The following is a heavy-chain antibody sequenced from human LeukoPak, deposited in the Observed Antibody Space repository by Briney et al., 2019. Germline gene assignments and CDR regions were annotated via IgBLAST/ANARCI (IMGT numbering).Heavy chain of an antibody. Sequence: ASVKVSCKASGYTFTGYYMHWVRQAPGQGLEWMGWINPNSGGTNYAQKFQGRVTMTRDTSISTAYMELSRLRPDDTAVYYCARDSNFWSGYGYWGQGTLVTVSS. V-gene: IGHV1-2*02. D-gene: IGHD3-3*01. CDR2: INPNSGGT. J-gene: IGHJ4*02. CDR3: ARDSNFWSGYGY. CDR1: GYTFTGYY.